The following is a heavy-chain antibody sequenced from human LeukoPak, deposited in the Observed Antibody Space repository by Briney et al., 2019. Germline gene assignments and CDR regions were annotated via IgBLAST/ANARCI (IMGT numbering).Heavy chain of an antibody. V-gene: IGHV3-33*01. CDR3: AREPATGRRWFDP. CDR1: GFTFSSYG. CDR2: IWYDGSNK. D-gene: IGHD1-14*01. Sequence: PGGSLRLSCAASGFTFSSYGMHWVRQAPGKGLEWVAVIWYDGSNKYYADSVKGRFTISRDNSKNTLYLQMNSLRAEDTAVYYCAREPATGRRWFDPWGQGTLVTVSS. J-gene: IGHJ5*02.